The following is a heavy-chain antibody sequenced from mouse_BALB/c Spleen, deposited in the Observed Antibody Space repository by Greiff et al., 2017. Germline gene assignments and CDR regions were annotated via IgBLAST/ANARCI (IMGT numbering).Heavy chain of an antibody. CDR1: GYTFTSYV. Sequence: VQLQQSGPELVKPGASVKMSCKASGYTFTSYVMHWVKQKPGQGLEWIGYINPYNDGTKYNEKFKGKATLTSDKSSSTAYMERSSLTSEDSAVYYCATGGNFWYFDVWGAGTTVTVSS. D-gene: IGHD2-1*01. V-gene: IGHV1-14*01. J-gene: IGHJ1*01. CDR2: INPYNDGT. CDR3: ATGGNFWYFDV.